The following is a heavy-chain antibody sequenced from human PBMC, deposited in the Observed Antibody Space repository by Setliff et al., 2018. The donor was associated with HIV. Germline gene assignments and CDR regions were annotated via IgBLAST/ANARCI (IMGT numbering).Heavy chain of an antibody. Sequence: GASVKVSCKASGYIFSTYGISWVRQAPGQGLEWMGWISSYNGNTNYAQKFQGRVTMTTDTSTSTVYMELRSPRSDDTAVYYCARIVALNGYPSDYWGQGTLVTVSS. J-gene: IGHJ4*02. D-gene: IGHD2-8*01. V-gene: IGHV1-18*01. CDR3: ARIVALNGYPSDY. CDR1: GYIFSTYG. CDR2: ISSYNGNT.